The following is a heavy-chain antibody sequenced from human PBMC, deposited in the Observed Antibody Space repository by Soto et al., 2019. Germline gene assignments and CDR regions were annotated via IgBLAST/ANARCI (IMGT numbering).Heavy chain of an antibody. D-gene: IGHD3-16*01. J-gene: IGHJ4*02. CDR1: GGSISRGDYY. Sequence: PSETLSLTCTVSGGSISRGDYYWSWIRQPPGKGLEWIGYIYYSGSTYYNPSLKSRVTISVDTSKNQFALKLSSVTAADTAVYYCSRVMSLVYFDYWGQGTLVTVSS. CDR2: IYYSGST. V-gene: IGHV4-30-4*01. CDR3: SRVMSLVYFDY.